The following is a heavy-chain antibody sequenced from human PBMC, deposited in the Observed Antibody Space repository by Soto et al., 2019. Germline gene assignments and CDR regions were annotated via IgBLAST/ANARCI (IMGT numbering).Heavy chain of an antibody. D-gene: IGHD3-10*01. CDR1: GFTFSSYA. CDR2: ISYDGSNK. Sequence: SLRLSCAASGFTFSSYAMHWVRQAPGKGLEWVAVISYDGSNKYYADSVKGRFTISRDNSKNTLYLQMNSLRAEDTAVYYCARARGDGYTADYWGQGQGSPSPQ. V-gene: IGHV3-30-3*01. CDR3: ARARGDGYTADY. J-gene: IGHJ4*02.